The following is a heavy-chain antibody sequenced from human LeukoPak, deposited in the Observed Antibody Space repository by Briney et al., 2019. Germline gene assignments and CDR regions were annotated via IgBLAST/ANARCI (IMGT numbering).Heavy chain of an antibody. CDR2: ICSTSRCI. V-gene: IGHV3-21*01. Sequence: GGSLRLSCAASGFTFSSYSMNWVRQAPGKGLEWVSSICSTSRCIFYADSVKGRFTISRDNAKSSLYLQMNDLRAEDTAVYYCARDRYYYDSLSPNGMDVWGQGTTVTVSS. J-gene: IGHJ6*02. CDR3: ARDRYYYDSLSPNGMDV. D-gene: IGHD3-22*01. CDR1: GFTFSSYS.